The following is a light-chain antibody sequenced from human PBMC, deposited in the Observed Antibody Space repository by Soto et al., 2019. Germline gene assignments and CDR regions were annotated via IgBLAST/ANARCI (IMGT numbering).Light chain of an antibody. Sequence: QSVLTQPASVSGSPGQSITISCTGTSSDVGGYNYVSWYQHHPGKAPKLMIYDVNNRPSGVSNRFSGSKSGNTASLTISGLQAEDEADYYCSSYTSSSTLVFGGGTKVTVL. CDR1: SSDVGGYNY. J-gene: IGLJ2*01. CDR3: SSYTSSSTLV. CDR2: DVN. V-gene: IGLV2-14*03.